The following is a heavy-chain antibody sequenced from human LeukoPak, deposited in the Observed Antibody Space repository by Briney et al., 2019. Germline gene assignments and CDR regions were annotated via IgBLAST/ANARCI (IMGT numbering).Heavy chain of an antibody. D-gene: IGHD6-13*01. Sequence: ASVKASCKASGYTFTGYYMHWVRQAPGQGLEWMGWINPNSGGTNYAQKFQGRVTMTRDTSISTAYMELSRLRSDDTAVYYCARDPGSSSWYGEFYFDYWGQGTLVTVSS. J-gene: IGHJ4*02. CDR1: GYTFTGYY. V-gene: IGHV1-2*02. CDR2: INPNSGGT. CDR3: ARDPGSSSWYGEFYFDY.